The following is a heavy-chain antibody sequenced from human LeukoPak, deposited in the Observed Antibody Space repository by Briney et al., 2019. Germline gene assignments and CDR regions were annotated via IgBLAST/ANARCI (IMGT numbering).Heavy chain of an antibody. V-gene: IGHV4-59*08. CDR1: GGSISSYY. CDR2: IYYSGST. J-gene: IGHJ5*02. CDR3: ARSNYYGSGSYIIGFDP. D-gene: IGHD3-10*01. Sequence: SETLSLTCTVSGGSISSYYWSWIRQPPGKGLEWIGYIYYSGSTNYNPSLKSRVTISVDTPKNQFSLKLSSVTAADTAVYYCARSNYYGSGSYIIGFDPWGQGTLVTVSS.